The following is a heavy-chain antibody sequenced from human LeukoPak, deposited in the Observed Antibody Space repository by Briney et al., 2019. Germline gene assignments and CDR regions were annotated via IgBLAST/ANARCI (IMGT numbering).Heavy chain of an antibody. J-gene: IGHJ4*02. Sequence: ASVKVSCKASGYTFTGYYMHWVGQAPGQGLEWMGWINHNSGGTNYAQKFQGRGNMNRDTSTSTAYMELSRLRSEDTAVYYCAGGRDGYNFVDYWGQGTLVTVSS. D-gene: IGHD5-24*01. V-gene: IGHV1-2*02. CDR1: GYTFTGYY. CDR2: INHNSGGT. CDR3: AGGRDGYNFVDY.